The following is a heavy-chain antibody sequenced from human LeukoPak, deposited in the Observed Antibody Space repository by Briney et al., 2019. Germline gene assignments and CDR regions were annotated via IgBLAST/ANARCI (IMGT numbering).Heavy chain of an antibody. V-gene: IGHV6-1*01. J-gene: IGHJ4*02. D-gene: IGHD1-14*01. Sequence: SQTLSLTCAISGDIVSSSGVAWNWISQSPSLGLDWLGRTYYASQWYNEYALSVKSRITLNPDTSKNQFSLQLNSVTPEDTAVYYCTRGRNSAFDYWGQGTLVTVSS. CDR3: TRGRNSAFDY. CDR1: GDIVSSSGVA. CDR2: TYYASQWYN.